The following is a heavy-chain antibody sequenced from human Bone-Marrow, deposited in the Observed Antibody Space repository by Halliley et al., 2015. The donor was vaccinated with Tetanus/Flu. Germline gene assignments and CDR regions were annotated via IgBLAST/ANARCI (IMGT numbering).Heavy chain of an antibody. D-gene: IGHD5-12*01. Sequence: SGYIYYSGSPNYNPSLKRRVPMSLDTSKNQFSLKLRSVTAADTALYFCATAVVPTFSSGLDVWGQGTTVTVSS. J-gene: IGHJ6*02. CDR2: IYYSGSP. V-gene: IGHV4-59*01. CDR3: ATAVVPTFSSGLDV.